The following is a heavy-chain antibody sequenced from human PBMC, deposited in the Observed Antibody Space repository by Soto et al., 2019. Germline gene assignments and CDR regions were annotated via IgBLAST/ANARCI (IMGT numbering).Heavy chain of an antibody. CDR2: ISYDGSNK. V-gene: IGHV3-30-3*01. J-gene: IGHJ6*02. CDR1: GFTFSSYA. Sequence: PGGSLRLSCAASGFTFSSYAMHWVRQAPGKGLEWVAVISYDGSNKYYADSVKGRFTISRDNSKNTLYLQMNSLRAEDTAVYYCALTEILEEYSYYGMDVWGQGTTVTVSS. D-gene: IGHD2-15*01. CDR3: ALTEILEEYSYYGMDV.